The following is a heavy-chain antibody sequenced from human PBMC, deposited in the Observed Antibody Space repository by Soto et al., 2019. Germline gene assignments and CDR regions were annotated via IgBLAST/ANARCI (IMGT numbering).Heavy chain of an antibody. CDR3: ARASSGSYSDAFDI. J-gene: IGHJ3*02. V-gene: IGHV4-59*01. CDR1: GGSISSYY. D-gene: IGHD1-26*01. Sequence: ETLSLTCTVSGGSISSYYWSWIRQPPGKGLEWIGYIYYSGSTNYNPSLKSRVTISVDTSKNQFSLKLSPVTAADTAVYYCARASSGSYSDAFDIWGQGTMVTVSS. CDR2: IYYSGST.